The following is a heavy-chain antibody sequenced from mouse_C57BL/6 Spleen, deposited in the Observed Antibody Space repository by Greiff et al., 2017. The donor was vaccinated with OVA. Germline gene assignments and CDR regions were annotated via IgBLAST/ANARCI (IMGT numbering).Heavy chain of an antibody. J-gene: IGHJ2*01. CDR3: TRRGYDYYFDY. Sequence: VQLQQSGAELVRPGASVTLSCKASGYTFTDYEMHWVKQTPVHGLEWIGAIDPETGGTAYNQKFKGKAILTADKSSSTAYMELRSLTSEDSAVYYCTRRGYDYYFDYWGQGTTLTVSS. CDR1: GYTFTDYE. V-gene: IGHV1-15*01. CDR2: IDPETGGT. D-gene: IGHD2-4*01.